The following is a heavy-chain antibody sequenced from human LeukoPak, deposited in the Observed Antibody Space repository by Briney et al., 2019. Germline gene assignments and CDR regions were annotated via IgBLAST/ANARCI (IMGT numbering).Heavy chain of an antibody. CDR3: AKSIRLGELSPGDY. CDR1: GFTFSSYA. V-gene: IGHV3-30-3*02. D-gene: IGHD3-16*02. Sequence: GRSLRLSCAASGFTFSSYAMHWVRQAPGKGLEWVAVISYDGSNKYYADSVKGRFTISRDNSKNTLYLQMNSLRAEDTAVYYCAKSIRLGELSPGDYWGQGTLVTVSS. CDR2: ISYDGSNK. J-gene: IGHJ4*02.